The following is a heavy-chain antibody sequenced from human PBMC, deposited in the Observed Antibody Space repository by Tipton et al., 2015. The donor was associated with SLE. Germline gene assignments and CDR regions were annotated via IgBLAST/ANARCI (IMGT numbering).Heavy chain of an antibody. CDR1: RFTFSSYG. CDR2: ISPDGTEE. D-gene: IGHD2-15*01. CDR3: VRDLGYCLDGICV. J-gene: IGHJ4*02. V-gene: IGHV3-7*01. Sequence: SLRLSCATSRFTFSSYGMHWVRQAPGKGLEWVARISPDGTEEHYVDSVRGRFTVSRDGAKNSIHLQMNSLRVEDTAVYFCVRDLGYCLDGICVWGQGTLVTVSS.